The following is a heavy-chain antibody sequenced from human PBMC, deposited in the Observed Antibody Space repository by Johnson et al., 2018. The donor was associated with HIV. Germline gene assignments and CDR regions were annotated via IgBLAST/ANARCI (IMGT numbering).Heavy chain of an antibody. J-gene: IGHJ3*02. V-gene: IGHV3-30-3*01. Sequence: QVQLVESGGGLVQPGGSLRLSCAASGFTFSTYAMSWVRQAPGKGLEWVASVSFDGSNKYYADSVKGRFTISRDNSKNTLYLQMISLRTEDTAVYYCAREKLGATEYDAFDIWGQGTMVSVSS. CDR3: AREKLGATEYDAFDI. D-gene: IGHD1-26*01. CDR2: VSFDGSNK. CDR1: GFTFSTYA.